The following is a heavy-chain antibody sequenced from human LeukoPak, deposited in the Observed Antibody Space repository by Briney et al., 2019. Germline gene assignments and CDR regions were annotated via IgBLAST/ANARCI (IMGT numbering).Heavy chain of an antibody. D-gene: IGHD6-13*01. V-gene: IGHV3-33*01. Sequence: GRSLRLSCAASGFTFSSYGMHWVRQAPGKGLEWVAVIWYDGSNRYYADSVKGRFTISRDNSKNTLYLQMNSLRAEDTAVYYCARDGYSSSWYSRWGQGTLVTVSS. CDR3: ARDGYSSSWYSR. CDR2: IWYDGSNR. J-gene: IGHJ4*02. CDR1: GFTFSSYG.